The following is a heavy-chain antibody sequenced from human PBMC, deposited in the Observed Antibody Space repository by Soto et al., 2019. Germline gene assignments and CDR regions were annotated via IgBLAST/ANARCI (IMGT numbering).Heavy chain of an antibody. D-gene: IGHD6-19*01. Sequence: GGSLRLSCTASGFIFSSYAMSWVRQAPGKGLEWVSAISASGDNAYYADSVKGRFTISRDRSKSLYLQMKSLRAEDTAIYYCAKFFVAGTRGYFDAWGQGTLGTVSS. CDR1: GFIFSSYA. CDR3: AKFFVAGTRGYFDA. J-gene: IGHJ4*02. CDR2: ISASGDNA. V-gene: IGHV3-23*01.